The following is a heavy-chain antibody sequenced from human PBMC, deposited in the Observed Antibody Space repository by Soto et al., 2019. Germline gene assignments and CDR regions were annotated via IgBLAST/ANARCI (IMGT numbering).Heavy chain of an antibody. J-gene: IGHJ6*01. CDR2: INPNGGDT. V-gene: IGHV1-2*02. D-gene: IGHD3-3*01. CDR3: ARYLSRFLDWVPEYGYYAMDV. CDR1: GHSFSAYY. Sequence: QVQLVQSGAEVKKPGASVTVSCRASGHSFSAYYMHWVRQAPGQGLEWVGWINPNGGDTKYAQKFQGRVTMTRDSSANTVYMELTRLRSNDAAVYYCARYLSRFLDWVPEYGYYAMDVW.